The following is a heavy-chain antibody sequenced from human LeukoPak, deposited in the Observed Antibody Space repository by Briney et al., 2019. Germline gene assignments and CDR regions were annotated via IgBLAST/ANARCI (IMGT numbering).Heavy chain of an antibody. CDR1: GYTFTGYY. CDR2: INPNSGGT. CDR3: ARANYDILTGYLEGNWFDP. J-gene: IGHJ5*02. Sequence: SVQVSCQASGYTFTGYYMHWVRQAPGQGLEWMGRINPNSGGTNYAQKFQGRVTMTRDTSISTAYMELSRLRSDDTAVYYCARANYDILTGYLEGNWFDPWGQGTLVTVSS. V-gene: IGHV1-2*06. D-gene: IGHD3-9*01.